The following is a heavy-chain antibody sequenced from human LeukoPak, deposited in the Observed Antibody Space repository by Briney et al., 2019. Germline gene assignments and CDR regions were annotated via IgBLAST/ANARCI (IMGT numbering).Heavy chain of an antibody. CDR3: AREKRQSLAAAGINDL. D-gene: IGHD6-13*01. V-gene: IGHV4-61*01. J-gene: IGHJ5*02. CDR2: IYYSGST. Sequence: SETLSLTCTVSGGSVSSGSYYWSWIRQPPGKGLEWIGYIYYSGSTNYNPSLKSRVTISVDTSKNQFSLKLSSVTAADTAVYYCAREKRQSLAAAGINDLWGQGTLVTVSS. CDR1: GGSVSSGSYY.